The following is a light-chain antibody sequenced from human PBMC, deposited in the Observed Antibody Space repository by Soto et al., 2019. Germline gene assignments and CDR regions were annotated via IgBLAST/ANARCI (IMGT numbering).Light chain of an antibody. CDR2: AAS. V-gene: IGKV1-27*01. J-gene: IGKJ1*01. Sequence: DIQPTQSPPPLPAPVGDRVTITCRASRDIDNSLAWYQQVPGKAPKPLIYAASTLQSGVPSRFRGSGSGTSFILTITSLQPEDVATYYCQKYNKAPWIFGQGTKVDIK. CDR1: RDIDNS. CDR3: QKYNKAPWI.